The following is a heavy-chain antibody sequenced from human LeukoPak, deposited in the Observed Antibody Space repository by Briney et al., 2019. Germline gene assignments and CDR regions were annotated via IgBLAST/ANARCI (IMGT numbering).Heavy chain of an antibody. CDR1: GYTFTAYH. J-gene: IGHJ4*02. CDR2: IKPDNSAT. CDR3: ARACRSCGDGACSCFDY. Sequence: ASVTVSCKASGYTFTAYHIHWLRQAPGQGLEWMGWIKPDNSATKYTQEFQGRVTLTRGTSISTAYLELSRLRSDDTAIYYCARACRSCGDGACSCFDYWGQGTLVTVSS. D-gene: IGHD2-15*01. V-gene: IGHV1-2*02.